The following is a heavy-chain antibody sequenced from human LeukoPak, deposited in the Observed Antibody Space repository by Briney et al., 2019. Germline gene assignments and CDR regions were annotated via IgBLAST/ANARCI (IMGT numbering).Heavy chain of an antibody. CDR1: GGSFSGYY. D-gene: IGHD3-22*01. CDR2: IYTSGST. V-gene: IGHV4-4*07. J-gene: IGHJ4*02. Sequence: SETLSLTCAVYGGSFSGYYWSWIRQPAGKGLEWIGRIYTSGSTNYNPSLKSRVTMSVDTSKNQFSLKLSSVTAADTAVYYCARDGPRKYYYDSSGYFDYWGQGTLVTVSS. CDR3: ARDGPRKYYYDSSGYFDY.